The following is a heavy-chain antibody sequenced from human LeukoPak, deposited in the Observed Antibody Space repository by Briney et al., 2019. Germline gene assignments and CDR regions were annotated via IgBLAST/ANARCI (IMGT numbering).Heavy chain of an antibody. J-gene: IGHJ5*02. D-gene: IGHD2-15*01. V-gene: IGHV4-31*03. CDR1: GGSISSGGYY. CDR3: ARVPGIVENWFDP. CDR2: IYYSGST. Sequence: PSQTLSLTCTVSGGSISSGGYYWSWIRQHPGKGLEWVGYIYYSGSTYYNPSPKSRVTISVDTSKNQFSLKLSSVTAADTAVYYCARVPGIVENWFDPWGQGTLVTVSS.